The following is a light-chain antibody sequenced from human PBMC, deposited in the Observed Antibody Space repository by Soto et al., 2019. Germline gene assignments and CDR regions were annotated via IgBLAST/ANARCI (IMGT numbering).Light chain of an antibody. Sequence: QSVLTQSPSASASLGASVKLTRTLSSGHSSYGIAWHQQQPEKGPRFLMKVNSDGGHNKGDGIPDRFSGSSSGAERYLTISSLQSEDEADYYCQTWGAGIQVFGGGTKLTVL. CDR2: VNSDGGH. V-gene: IGLV4-69*01. CDR1: SGHSSYG. CDR3: QTWGAGIQV. J-gene: IGLJ3*02.